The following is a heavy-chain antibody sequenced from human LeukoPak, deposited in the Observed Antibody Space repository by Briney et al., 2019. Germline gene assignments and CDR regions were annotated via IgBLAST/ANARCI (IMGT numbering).Heavy chain of an antibody. CDR1: GGSFSGYY. CDR3: ARGGYCSSTSCYKYYYYYYMDV. V-gene: IGHV4-34*01. D-gene: IGHD2-2*02. CDR2: INHSGST. J-gene: IGHJ6*03. Sequence: SETLSLTCAVYGGSFSGYYWSWIRQPPGKGLEWIEEINHSGSTNYNPSLKSRVTISVDTSKNQFSLKLSSVTAADTAVYYCARGGYCSSTSCYKYYYYYYMDVWGKGTTVTVSS.